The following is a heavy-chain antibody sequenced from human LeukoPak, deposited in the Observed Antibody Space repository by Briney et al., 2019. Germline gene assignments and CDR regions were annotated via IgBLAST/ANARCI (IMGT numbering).Heavy chain of an antibody. J-gene: IGHJ4*02. Sequence: ASVTVSCKVSGYTLTELSMHWVRQAPGKGLEWMGGFDPEGGETIYAQKFQGRVTMTEDTSTDTAYMELSSLRSEDTAVYYCATAVLGGSVVVSTTPYFDYWGQGTLVTVSS. D-gene: IGHD3-22*01. CDR1: GYTLTELS. V-gene: IGHV1-24*01. CDR3: ATAVLGGSVVVSTTPYFDY. CDR2: FDPEGGET.